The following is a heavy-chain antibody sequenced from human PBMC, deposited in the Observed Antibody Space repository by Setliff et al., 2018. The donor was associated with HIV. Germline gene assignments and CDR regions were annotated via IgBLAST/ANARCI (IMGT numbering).Heavy chain of an antibody. D-gene: IGHD3-10*02. CDR2: ISTNGDST. Sequence: LRLSCSTSGFTFSNYAMHWVRQAPGKGLEYVSSISTNGDSTSYADSVKGRFTISRDNSKNTLYLQMSSLRTEDTAVYYCVKSLMFFNWFDSWGQGTQVTVSS. J-gene: IGHJ5*01. CDR3: VKSLMFFNWFDS. V-gene: IGHV3-64D*09. CDR1: GFTFSNYA.